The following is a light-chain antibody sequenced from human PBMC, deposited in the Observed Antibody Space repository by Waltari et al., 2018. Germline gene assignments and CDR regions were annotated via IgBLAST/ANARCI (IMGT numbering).Light chain of an antibody. Sequence: IVMTQSLLSLPVTPGEPASIPFRSCQSLLHSNGYNSVAWYLQRPGQSTQLLIYLVSRRAAGGPDRFSGSVSGTDFTLKISRVKAEDVGGYYCMQALEIPYTFGQGTKLEIK. CDR2: LVS. CDR1: QSLLHSNGYNS. V-gene: IGKV2-28*01. J-gene: IGKJ2*01. CDR3: MQALEIPYT.